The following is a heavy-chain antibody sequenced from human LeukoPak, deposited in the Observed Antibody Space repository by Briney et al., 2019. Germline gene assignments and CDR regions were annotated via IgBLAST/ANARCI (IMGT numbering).Heavy chain of an antibody. CDR2: IKQDGSEK. V-gene: IGHV3-7*01. D-gene: IGHD1-7*01. J-gene: IGHJ6*03. CDR1: GFTFSSHW. CDR3: AREKYNWNYRGYYYYYMDV. Sequence: GGSLRLSCAASGFTFSSHWMSWVRQAPGKGLEWVANIKQDGSEKYYVDSVKGRFTISRDNAKNSLYLQMNSLRAEDTAVYYCAREKYNWNYRGYYYYYMDVWGKGTTVTVSS.